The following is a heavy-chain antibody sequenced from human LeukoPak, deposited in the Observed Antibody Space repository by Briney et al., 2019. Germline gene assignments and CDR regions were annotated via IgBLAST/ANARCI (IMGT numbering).Heavy chain of an antibody. Sequence: SETLSLTCTVSGGSISSSSYYWGWLREPPGKGLEWFGSIYYRGTPCYNPPRKSRVAISVDTSKNQFSPKLSSVTAADTAVYYCAREETMIVVVTHWGQGTLVTVSS. CDR1: GGSISSSSYY. V-gene: IGHV4-39*07. D-gene: IGHD3-22*01. CDR3: AREETMIVVVTH. CDR2: IYYRGTP. J-gene: IGHJ4*02.